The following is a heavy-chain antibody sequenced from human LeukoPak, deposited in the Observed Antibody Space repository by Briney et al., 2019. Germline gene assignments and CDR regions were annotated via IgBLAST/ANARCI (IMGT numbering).Heavy chain of an antibody. CDR1: GFTFSSYA. CDR3: ARSDFGKKFDY. D-gene: IGHD4-17*01. Sequence: PGGSLRLSCAASGFTFSSYAMHWVRQAPGKGLEWVAVISYDGSNKYYADSVKGRFTISRDNSKNTLYLQMNSLRAEDTAVYYCARSDFGKKFDYWGQGTLVTVSS. J-gene: IGHJ4*02. CDR2: ISYDGSNK. V-gene: IGHV3-30-3*01.